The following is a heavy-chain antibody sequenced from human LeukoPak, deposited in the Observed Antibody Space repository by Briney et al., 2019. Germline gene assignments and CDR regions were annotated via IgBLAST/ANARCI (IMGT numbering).Heavy chain of an antibody. CDR1: GFTFNNYG. CDR3: AKCSIYFGSGTYFDD. Sequence: GGSLRLSCTASGFTFNNYGVTWVRQAPGKGLEWVSVISGDGGTTFYAPFLKGRFTISRDNSKNTVCLQMSSLRAEDTAVYYCAKCSIYFGSGTYFDDWAQGALVTVSS. V-gene: IGHV3-23*01. D-gene: IGHD3-10*01. CDR2: ISGDGGTT. J-gene: IGHJ4*02.